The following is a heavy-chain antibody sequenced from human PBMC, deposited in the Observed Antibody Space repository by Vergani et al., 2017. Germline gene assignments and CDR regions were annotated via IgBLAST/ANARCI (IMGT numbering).Heavy chain of an antibody. CDR3: ARGDYGILTGYRY. CDR1: AYTFSNYY. CDR2: INPSGGHT. V-gene: IGHV1-46*03. J-gene: IGHJ4*02. D-gene: IGHD3-9*01. Sequence: QVQVVQSGAEVKKSGASVKVSCKTSAYTFSNYYMHWVRQAPGQGLEWMGIINPSGGHTNYAQKFQGRVTMTRDTSSTVYMERSSLRSEDTAIYYCARGDYGILTGYRYWGQGTLVTVSA.